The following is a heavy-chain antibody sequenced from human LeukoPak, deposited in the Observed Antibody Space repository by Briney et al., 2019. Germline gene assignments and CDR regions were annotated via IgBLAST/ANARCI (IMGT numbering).Heavy chain of an antibody. CDR1: GYTFTSYA. J-gene: IGHJ4*02. V-gene: IGHV1-3*01. D-gene: IGHD3-22*01. CDR2: INAGNGNT. Sequence: GASVKVSCKASGYTFTSYAMHWVRQAPGQRLEWMGWINAGNGNTKYSQKFQGRVTITRDTSASTAYMELSSLRSEDTAVYYCARLTNRMSSGYYCLDYWGQGTLVTVSS. CDR3: ARLTNRMSSGYYCLDY.